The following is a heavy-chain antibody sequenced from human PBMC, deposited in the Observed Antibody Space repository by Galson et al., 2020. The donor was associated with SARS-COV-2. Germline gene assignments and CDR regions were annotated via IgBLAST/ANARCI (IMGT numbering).Heavy chain of an antibody. D-gene: IGHD3-9*01. Sequence: GESLKISCAASGFTFSDYYMSWIRQAPGKGLEWASYISSSSSYTNYADSVKGRFTISRDNAKNSLYLQMNSLRAEDTAVYYCARDQASDRYFDWLDLSDYWGQGTLVTVSS. V-gene: IGHV3-11*05. CDR3: ARDQASDRYFDWLDLSDY. CDR2: ISSSSSYT. J-gene: IGHJ4*02. CDR1: GFTFSDYY.